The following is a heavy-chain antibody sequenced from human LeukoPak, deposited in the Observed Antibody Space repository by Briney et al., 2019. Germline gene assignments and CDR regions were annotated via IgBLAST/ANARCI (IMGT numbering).Heavy chain of an antibody. CDR3: ARDGSGVWFDY. CDR1: GYTFTSYG. D-gene: IGHD3-10*01. V-gene: IGHV1-18*01. J-gene: IGHJ4*02. Sequence: GASVKVSCKASGYTFTSYGISWVRQAPGQGLEWMAWINAYNGDTNYAQKLQGRVTLTTDTSTSTAYMGLRSLRSDDTAVYYCARDGSGVWFDYWGQGTLVTVSS. CDR2: INAYNGDT.